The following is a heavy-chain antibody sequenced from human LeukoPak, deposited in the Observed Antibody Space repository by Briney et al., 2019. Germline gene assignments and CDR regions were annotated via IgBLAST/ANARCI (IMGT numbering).Heavy chain of an antibody. CDR1: GFTFSDYY. Sequence: GGSLRLSCAASGFTFSDYYMSWIRQAPGKGLEWVSYISSSGSTIYYADSVKGRFTISRDNAKNSLYLQMNSLRAEDAAVYYCARDSSYYDFWSGYAFDYWGQGTLVTVSS. CDR2: ISSSGSTI. CDR3: ARDSSYYDFWSGYAFDY. J-gene: IGHJ4*02. V-gene: IGHV3-11*01. D-gene: IGHD3-3*01.